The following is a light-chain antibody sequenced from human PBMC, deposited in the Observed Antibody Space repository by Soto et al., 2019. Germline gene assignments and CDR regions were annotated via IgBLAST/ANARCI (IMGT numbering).Light chain of an antibody. CDR1: SSDVGVYDY. CDR3: SSFVGGNTYV. J-gene: IGLJ1*01. CDR2: EVT. Sequence: QSALTQPASVSGSPGQSITISCTGTSSDVGVYDYVSWYQHHPGKAPKLMIYEVTSRPSGVSSRFSGSKSGYTAFLTVSGLQAEDEADYYCSSFVGGNTYVFGTGTKLTVL. V-gene: IGLV2-14*01.